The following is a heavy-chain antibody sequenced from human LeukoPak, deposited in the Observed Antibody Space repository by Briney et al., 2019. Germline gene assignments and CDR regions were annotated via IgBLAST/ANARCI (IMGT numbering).Heavy chain of an antibody. CDR3: AKAGQWLAPGDY. J-gene: IGHJ4*02. CDR2: ISYDGSNK. CDR1: GLTFSSYG. Sequence: GRSLRLSCAASGLTFSSYGMHWVRQAPGKGLEWMAVISYDGSNKYYADSVKGRFTIFRDNSKNTLYLQMNSLRAEDTAVYYCAKAGQWLAPGDYWGQGTLVTVSS. V-gene: IGHV3-30*18. D-gene: IGHD6-19*01.